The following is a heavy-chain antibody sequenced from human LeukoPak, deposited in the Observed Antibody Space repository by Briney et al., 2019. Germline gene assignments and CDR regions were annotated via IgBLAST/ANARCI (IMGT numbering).Heavy chain of an antibody. D-gene: IGHD2-8*01. CDR2: ISHANTHI. J-gene: IGHJ3*02. V-gene: IGHV3-21*01. CDR1: GFTFSSYG. Sequence: PGGTLRLSCAASGFTFSSYGMSWVRQAPGKGLEWVSSISHANTHIYYADSLTGRFTISRDNAKNSLYLQMNSLRAEDTAVYYCARDCMYCTNGDAFDIWGQGTMVTVSS. CDR3: ARDCMYCTNGDAFDI.